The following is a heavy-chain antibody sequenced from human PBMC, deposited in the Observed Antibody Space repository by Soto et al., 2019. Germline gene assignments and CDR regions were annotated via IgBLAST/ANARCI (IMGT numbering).Heavy chain of an antibody. CDR1: GFTFSSYS. D-gene: IGHD2-15*01. CDR2: ISGSGGST. CDR3: AKDGSGGSCYPPDY. J-gene: IGHJ4*02. Sequence: GGALRLSCAASGFTFSSYSVSWVRQAPGKGLEWVSAISGSGGSTYYADSVKGRFTISRDNSKNTLYLQMNSLRAEDTAVYYCAKDGSGGSCYPPDYWGQGTLVTVSS. V-gene: IGHV3-23*01.